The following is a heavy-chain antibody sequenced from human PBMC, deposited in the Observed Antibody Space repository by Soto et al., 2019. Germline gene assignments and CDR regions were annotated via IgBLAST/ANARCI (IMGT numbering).Heavy chain of an antibody. D-gene: IGHD5-12*01. J-gene: IGHJ4*02. V-gene: IGHV1-69*01. CDR1: GGTFSSYA. CDR2: IIPIFGTA. Sequence: QVQLVQSGAEVKKPESSVKVSCKASGGTFSSYAISWVRQAPGQGLEWMGGIIPIFGTANYAQKFQGRVTITADESTSTAYMELSSLRSEDTAVYYCARDNDEWLRFSPLRFWGQGTLVTVSS. CDR3: ARDNDEWLRFSPLRF.